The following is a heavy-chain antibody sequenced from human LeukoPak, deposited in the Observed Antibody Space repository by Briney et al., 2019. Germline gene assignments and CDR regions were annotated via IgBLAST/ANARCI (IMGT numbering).Heavy chain of an antibody. V-gene: IGHV3-49*04. CDR3: TRGSNDYGDYAPPPYYFDY. J-gene: IGHJ4*02. D-gene: IGHD4-17*01. CDR1: GFTFGDYA. CDR2: IRSKAYGGTT. Sequence: GGSLRLSCTSSGFTFGDYAMSWVRLAPGKGLEWVCFIRSKAYGGTTEYAASVKGRFTISRDDSKSIAYLQMNSLKTEDTAVYYCTRGSNDYGDYAPPPYYFDYWGQGTLVTVSS.